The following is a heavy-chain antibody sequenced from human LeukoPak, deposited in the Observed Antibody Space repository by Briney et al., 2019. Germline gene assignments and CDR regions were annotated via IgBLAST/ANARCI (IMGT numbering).Heavy chain of an antibody. J-gene: IGHJ4*02. CDR2: IKQDGSEK. CDR1: GFTFSSYW. CDR3: ARSQVWFGESEGYFDY. V-gene: IGHV3-7*01. Sequence: PGASLRLSCAASGFTFSSYWMSWVRQAPGKGLEWVANIKQDGSEKYYVDSVKGRFTISRDNAKNSLYLQMNSLRAEDTAVYYCARSQVWFGESEGYFDYWGQGTLVTVSS. D-gene: IGHD3-10*01.